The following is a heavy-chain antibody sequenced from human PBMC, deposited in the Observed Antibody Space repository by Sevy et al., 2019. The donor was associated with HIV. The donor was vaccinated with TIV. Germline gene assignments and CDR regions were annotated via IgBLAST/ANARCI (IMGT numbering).Heavy chain of an antibody. J-gene: IGHJ4*02. Sequence: GGSLRLSCRSSGFTLSNYVMTWVRQTPGKGLEWVSSISHTGENTYFADSVKGRFSISSDDFANTLNLPMNSLSGEDTAVYFLAGRRVGDIWGLSGAVRGAGAGGPLFDYWGQRILVTVSS. D-gene: IGHD3-16*01. CDR3: AGRRVGDIWGLSGAVRGAGAGGPLFDY. CDR1: GFTLSNYV. V-gene: IGHV3-23*01. CDR2: ISHTGENT.